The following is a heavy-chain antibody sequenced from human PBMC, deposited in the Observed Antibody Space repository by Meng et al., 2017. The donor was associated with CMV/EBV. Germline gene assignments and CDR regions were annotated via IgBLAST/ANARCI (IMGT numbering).Heavy chain of an antibody. CDR2: ISSSGGST. CDR3: AKMCGSGTYYNYPDY. V-gene: IGHV3-23*01. Sequence: SGFTFSSYGMTWVRQAPGKGLEWVSAISSSGGSTYYADFVKGRFTISRDNSKNTLYLLMNSLRADDTAVYYCAKMCGSGTYYNYPDYWGQGTLVTVSS. D-gene: IGHD3-10*01. J-gene: IGHJ4*02. CDR1: GFTFSSYG.